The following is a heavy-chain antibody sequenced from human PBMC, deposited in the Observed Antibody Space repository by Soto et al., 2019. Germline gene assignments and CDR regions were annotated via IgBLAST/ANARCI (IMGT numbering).Heavy chain of an antibody. D-gene: IGHD3-9*01. J-gene: IGHJ4*02. V-gene: IGHV3-23*01. Sequence: PGGSLRLSCAASGFTFSSYTMSWVRQAPGKGLEWVSAISGSGGSTYYADSVQGRFTISRDNAWSSLYLQMDSLTDEDTAVYYCARETYDNAFDFWGQGTLVTVSS. CDR2: ISGSGGST. CDR1: GFTFSSYT. CDR3: ARETYDNAFDF.